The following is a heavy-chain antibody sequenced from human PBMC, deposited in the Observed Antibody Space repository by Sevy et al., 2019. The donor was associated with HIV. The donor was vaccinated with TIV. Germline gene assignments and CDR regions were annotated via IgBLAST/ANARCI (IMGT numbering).Heavy chain of an antibody. CDR1: GYTFTSYR. Sequence: ASVKVSCKASGYTFTSYRIYWVRQAPGQGLESMGWISTHNGDTNYAQKFQGRVTMITDTSTTIAYMDLRSLRSDDTALYYCARAYCSGGRCYSLAYWGQGTLVTVSS. D-gene: IGHD2-15*01. CDR2: ISTHNGDT. V-gene: IGHV1-18*01. CDR3: ARAYCSGGRCYSLAY. J-gene: IGHJ4*02.